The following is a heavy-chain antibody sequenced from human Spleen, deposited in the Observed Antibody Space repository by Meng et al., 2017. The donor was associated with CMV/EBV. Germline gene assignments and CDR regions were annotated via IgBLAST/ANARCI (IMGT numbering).Heavy chain of an antibody. Sequence: SETLSLTCTVSGGSISSYYWSWMRLPPGKGLECIAYFYYGGNTNYNPSVKSRVTVSVDTSKNQFSLKLSSVTAADTAIYYCARAYYGSGSYYRSYYYYYGMDVWGQGTTVTVSS. CDR3: ARAYYGSGSYYRSYYYYYGMDV. CDR2: FYYGGNT. J-gene: IGHJ6*02. V-gene: IGHV4-59*01. D-gene: IGHD3-10*01. CDR1: GGSISSYY.